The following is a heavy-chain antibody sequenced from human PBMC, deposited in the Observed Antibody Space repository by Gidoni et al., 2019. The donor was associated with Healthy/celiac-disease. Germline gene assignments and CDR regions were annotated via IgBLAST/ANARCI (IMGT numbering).Heavy chain of an antibody. CDR1: GGSFSGYY. V-gene: IGHV4-34*01. D-gene: IGHD1-26*01. Sequence: QVQLQQWGAGLLKPSETLSLTCAVYGGSFSGYYWSWLRQPPGKGLEWIGEINHSGSTNYNPSLKSRVTISVDTSNNQFSLKLSSVTAADTAVYYCARGPRSRREQYYYYYGMDVWGQGTTVTVSS. J-gene: IGHJ6*02. CDR2: INHSGST. CDR3: ARGPRSRREQYYYYYGMDV.